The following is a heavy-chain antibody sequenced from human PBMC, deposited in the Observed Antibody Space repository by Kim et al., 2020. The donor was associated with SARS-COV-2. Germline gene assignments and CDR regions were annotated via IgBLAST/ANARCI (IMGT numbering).Heavy chain of an antibody. CDR1: EFSLSSYW. J-gene: IGHJ3*02. V-gene: IGHV3-7*05. CDR3: AREGAPWAFGI. CDR2: IKQDGSEI. Sequence: GGSLRLSCAASEFSLSSYWMDWVRQAPGKGLEWVANIKQDGSEIYYVDSVKGRFTISRDNAKNSLFLQMNSLRAEDTAVYYCAREGAPWAFGIWGQGTMVTVSS.